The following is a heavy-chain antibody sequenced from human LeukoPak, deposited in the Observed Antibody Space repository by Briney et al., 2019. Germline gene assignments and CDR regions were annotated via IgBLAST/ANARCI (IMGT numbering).Heavy chain of an antibody. CDR3: ARSGGGYSSGWFY. CDR1: GFTFSSYS. D-gene: IGHD6-19*01. CDR2: IRYDGNNK. Sequence: GGSLRLSCAASGFTFSSYSMNWVRQAPGKGLEWVAFIRYDGNNKYYADSVKGRFTISRDNSKNTLYLQMNSLRPEDTAVYYCARSGGGYSSGWFYWGQGTLVTVSS. J-gene: IGHJ4*02. V-gene: IGHV3-30*02.